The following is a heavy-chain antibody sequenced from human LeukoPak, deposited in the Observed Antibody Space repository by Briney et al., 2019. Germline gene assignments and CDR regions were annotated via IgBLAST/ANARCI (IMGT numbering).Heavy chain of an antibody. D-gene: IGHD3-22*01. V-gene: IGHV3-33*01. Sequence: VGSLRLSCAASVFTFCSYSMRWGCQAPGGRLGSGVVIWYEGSNKSYADSVKGRFTISSANSKNTLYLQMNSQRAEDTAAYYCARDPLSTMIGGSYYGMDVWGQGTTVTVSS. CDR2: IWYEGSNK. CDR3: ARDPLSTMIGGSYYGMDV. CDR1: VFTFCSYS. J-gene: IGHJ6*02.